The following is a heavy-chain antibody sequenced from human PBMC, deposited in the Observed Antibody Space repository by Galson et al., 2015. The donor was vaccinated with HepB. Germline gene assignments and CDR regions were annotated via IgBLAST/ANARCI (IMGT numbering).Heavy chain of an antibody. Sequence: SVKVSCKASGGTFSSYAISWVRQAPGQGLEWMGGIIPIFGIANYAQKFQGRVTITADESTSTAYMELSSLRSEDTAVYYCARDVYGSGSYNWFDPWGQGTLVTVSS. CDR3: ARDVYGSGSYNWFDP. CDR2: IIPIFGIA. J-gene: IGHJ5*02. CDR1: GGTFSSYA. V-gene: IGHV1-69*13. D-gene: IGHD3-10*01.